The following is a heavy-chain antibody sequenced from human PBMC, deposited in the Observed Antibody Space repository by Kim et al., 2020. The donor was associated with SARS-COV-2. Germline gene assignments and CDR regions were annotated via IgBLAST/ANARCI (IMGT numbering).Heavy chain of an antibody. D-gene: IGHD1-26*01. CDR1: GGSISRSSYY. J-gene: IGHJ3*02. Sequence: SETLSLTCTVSGGSISRSSYYWGWIRQPPGKGLEWIGSIYYSGSTYYNPSLKSRVTISVDTSKNQFSMKLSSVTAADTAVYYCARPPRVGNSPGAFDIWG. CDR3: ARPPRVGNSPGAFDI. CDR2: IYYSGST. V-gene: IGHV4-39*01.